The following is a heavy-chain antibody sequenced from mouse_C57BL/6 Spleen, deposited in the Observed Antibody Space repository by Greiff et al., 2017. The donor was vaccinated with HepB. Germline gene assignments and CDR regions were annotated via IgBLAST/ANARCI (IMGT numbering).Heavy chain of an antibody. D-gene: IGHD1-1*01. Sequence: VQLQQSGPELVKPGASVKISCKASGYSFTSYYIHWVKQRPGQGLEWIGWIYPGSGNTKYNEKFKGKATLTADTSSSTAYMQLSSLTSEDSAVYYCARGHYYGSSSFDYWGQGTTLTVSS. CDR3: ARGHYYGSSSFDY. V-gene: IGHV1-66*01. J-gene: IGHJ2*01. CDR2: IYPGSGNT. CDR1: GYSFTSYY.